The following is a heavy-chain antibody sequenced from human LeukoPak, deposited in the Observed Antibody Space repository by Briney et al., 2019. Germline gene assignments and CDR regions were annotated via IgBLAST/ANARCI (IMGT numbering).Heavy chain of an antibody. J-gene: IGHJ6*02. CDR3: ARLRYYGMDV. V-gene: IGHV3-48*04. Sequence: GGSLRLSCAASGFTFSGYDMSWDRQAPGKGLEWASYTSSSSSTIYYADSVKSRFTISRDNAKNSLYLQMNSLRAEDTAVYYCARLRYYGMDVWGQGTTVTVSS. CDR2: TSSSSSTI. CDR1: GFTFSGYD.